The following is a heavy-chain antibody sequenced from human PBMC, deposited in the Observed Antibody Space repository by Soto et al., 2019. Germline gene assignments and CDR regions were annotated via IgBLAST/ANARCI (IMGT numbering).Heavy chain of an antibody. J-gene: IGHJ4*02. Sequence: GALRLSCAASGFTFSNAWMNWVRQAPGKGLEWVGRIKSKTDGGTTDYAAPVKGRFTISRDDSKNTLYLQMNSLKTEDTAVYYCAKDRLGGNFDYWGQGTQVTVSS. V-gene: IGHV3-15*07. CDR3: AKDRLGGNFDY. CDR1: GFTFSNAW. CDR2: IKSKTDGGTT.